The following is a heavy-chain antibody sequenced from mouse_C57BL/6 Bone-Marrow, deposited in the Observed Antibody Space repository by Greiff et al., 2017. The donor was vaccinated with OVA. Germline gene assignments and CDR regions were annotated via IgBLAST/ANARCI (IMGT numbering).Heavy chain of an antibody. CDR2: IYPRDGST. Sequence: VKLMESDAELVKPGASVKISCKVSGYTFTDHTIHWMKQRPEQGLEWIGYIYPRDGSTKYNEKFKGKATLTADKSSSTAYMQLNSLTSEDSAVYFCAREGYYYGSGWFAYWGQGTLVTVSA. J-gene: IGHJ3*01. CDR3: AREGYYYGSGWFAY. D-gene: IGHD1-1*01. V-gene: IGHV1-78*01. CDR1: GYTFTDHT.